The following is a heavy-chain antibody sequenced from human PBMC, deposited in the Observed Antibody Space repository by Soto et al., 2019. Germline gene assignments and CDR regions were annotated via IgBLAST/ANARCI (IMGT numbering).Heavy chain of an antibody. D-gene: IGHD3-10*01. V-gene: IGHV3-53*02. CDR1: GFSVSRNY. CDR2: VYSGGAT. J-gene: IGHJ4*02. Sequence: QLVETGGGWIQPGTSLTLSCAASGFSVSRNYMTWVRQAPGKGLEWVSFVYSGGATFYADSVKGRFSLSRDDSQNTMYLQMNNLRAEDTDVYYCARVPGRIWGRGPLVTVAS. CDR3: ARVPGRI.